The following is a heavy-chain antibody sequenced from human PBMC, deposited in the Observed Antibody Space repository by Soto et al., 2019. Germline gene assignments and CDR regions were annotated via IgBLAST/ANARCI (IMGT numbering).Heavy chain of an antibody. CDR1: GYSFSSYW. Sequence: PGESLKISCKGAGYSFSSYWIVWVRQMPGKGLGWMGAIYPGDSDTRYSPSFQGQVTISADKSISTAFLQWDSLKASDTAMYFCARHKGYCSSASCYGMDVWGQGATVTVSS. CDR2: IYPGDSDT. J-gene: IGHJ6*02. CDR3: ARHKGYCSSASCYGMDV. D-gene: IGHD2-15*01. V-gene: IGHV5-51*01.